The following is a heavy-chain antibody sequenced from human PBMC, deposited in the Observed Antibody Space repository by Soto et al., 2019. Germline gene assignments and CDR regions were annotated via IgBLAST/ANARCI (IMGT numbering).Heavy chain of an antibody. D-gene: IGHD6-19*01. J-gene: IGHJ6*02. V-gene: IGHV1-2*04. Sequence: ASVKVSCKASGYTFTGYYMHWVRQAPGQGLEWMGWINPNSGGTNYAQKFQGWVTMTRDTSISTAYMELSRLRSDDTAVYYCARDRRLYSSGWYGGYYYGMDVWGQGTTVTVS. CDR3: ARDRRLYSSGWYGGYYYGMDV. CDR2: INPNSGGT. CDR1: GYTFTGYY.